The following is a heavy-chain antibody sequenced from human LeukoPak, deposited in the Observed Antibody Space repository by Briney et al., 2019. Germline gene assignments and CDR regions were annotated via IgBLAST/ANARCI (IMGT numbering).Heavy chain of an antibody. CDR1: GYTFTSYY. Sequence: ASVKVSCKACGYTFTSYYMHWVRQAPGQGLEWMGIINPSGGSTSYAQKFQGRVTMTRDTSTSTVYMELSSLRSEDTAVYYCAKSRDGYNPTDYWGQGTLVTVSS. J-gene: IGHJ4*02. V-gene: IGHV1-46*01. CDR3: AKSRDGYNPTDY. CDR2: INPSGGST. D-gene: IGHD5-24*01.